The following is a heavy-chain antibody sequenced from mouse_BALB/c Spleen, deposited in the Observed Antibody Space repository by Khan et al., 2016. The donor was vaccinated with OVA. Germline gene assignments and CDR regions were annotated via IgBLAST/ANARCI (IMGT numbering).Heavy chain of an antibody. J-gene: IGHJ1*01. V-gene: IGHV9-3-1*01. D-gene: IGHD2-12*01. Sequence: QIQLVQSGPELRKPGETVKISCKSSGYTFTNYGMNWVKQAPGKGLKWMGWNNTYTGEPTYADDFKGRFAFSLEPSASTAALQITDLKNEDTATYCCTRKNYSYDRFFDVWGAGTTVTVSA. CDR2: NNTYTGEP. CDR3: TRKNYSYDRFFDV. CDR1: GYTFTNYG.